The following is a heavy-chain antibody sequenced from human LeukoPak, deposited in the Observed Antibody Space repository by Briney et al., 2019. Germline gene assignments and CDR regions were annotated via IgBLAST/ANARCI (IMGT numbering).Heavy chain of an antibody. J-gene: IGHJ4*02. CDR2: IKQDGSEK. Sequence: PGGSLRLSCAASGFTFSSYWMSWVRQAPGKGLEWVANIKQDGSEKYYVDSVKGRFTISRDNAKNSLYLQMNSLRAEDTAVYYCARDRRREYGGKGDFDYWGQGTLVTVSS. V-gene: IGHV3-7*05. CDR1: GFTFSSYW. D-gene: IGHD4-23*01. CDR3: ARDRRREYGGKGDFDY.